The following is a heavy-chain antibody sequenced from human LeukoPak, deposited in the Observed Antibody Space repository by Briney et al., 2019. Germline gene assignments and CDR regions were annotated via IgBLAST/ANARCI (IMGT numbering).Heavy chain of an antibody. Sequence: PGRSLRLSCAASGFTFDDYAMHWVRQAPGKGLEWVSGISWNSGSIGYADSVKGRFTISRDNAKNSLYLQMNSLRAEDTALYYCAKDPNRFLRGEGWFDPWGQGTLVTVSS. CDR3: AKDPNRFLRGEGWFDP. CDR2: ISWNSGSI. V-gene: IGHV3-9*01. J-gene: IGHJ5*02. CDR1: GFTFDDYA. D-gene: IGHD1-14*01.